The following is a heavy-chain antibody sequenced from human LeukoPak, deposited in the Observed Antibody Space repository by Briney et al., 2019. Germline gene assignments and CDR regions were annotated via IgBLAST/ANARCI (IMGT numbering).Heavy chain of an antibody. CDR2: ISSSSSYI. J-gene: IGHJ4*02. CDR1: GFTFSSYS. Sequence: GGSLRLSCAASGFTFSSYSMNWVRQAPGKGLEWVSSISSSSSYIYYADSVKGRLTISRDNAKNSLYLQMNSLRAEDTAVYYCARKPRPAYYFDYWGQGTLVTVSS. V-gene: IGHV3-21*01. CDR3: ARKPRPAYYFDY.